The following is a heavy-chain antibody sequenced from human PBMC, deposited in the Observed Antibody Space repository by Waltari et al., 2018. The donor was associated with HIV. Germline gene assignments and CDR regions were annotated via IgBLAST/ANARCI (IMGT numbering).Heavy chain of an antibody. CDR1: GGSFSGYY. V-gene: IGHV4-34*01. D-gene: IGHD3-3*01. J-gene: IGHJ5*02. Sequence: QVQLHQWGAGVLKPSETLSLTCAVYGGSFSGYYWTWISQAPGKGLEWIGEVNHNGKTDKTPSLRSGLIGSYDTSKSPFSVKRKSVSGGDTAVYYRGGEKSRASEWYGISYLDAWGQGTLVSVPS. CDR2: VNHNGKT. CDR3: GGEKSRASEWYGISYLDA.